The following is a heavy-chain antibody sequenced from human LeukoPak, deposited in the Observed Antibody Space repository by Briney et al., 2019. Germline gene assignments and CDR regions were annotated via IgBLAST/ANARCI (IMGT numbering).Heavy chain of an antibody. CDR2: IYYSGST. D-gene: IGHD3-22*01. CDR1: GGSIGSYY. Sequence: PSETLSLTCIVSGGSIGSYYWSWIRQPPGKGLEWIGHIYYSGSTDYNPSLRSRVTISVDTSKNQFSLRLSSVTAADTAVYYCARDRSGGSGYYGYYSDYWGQGTLVSVSS. J-gene: IGHJ4*02. V-gene: IGHV4-59*01. CDR3: ARDRSGGSGYYGYYSDY.